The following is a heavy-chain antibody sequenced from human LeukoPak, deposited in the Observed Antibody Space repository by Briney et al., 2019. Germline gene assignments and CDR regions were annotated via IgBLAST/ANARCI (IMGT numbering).Heavy chain of an antibody. D-gene: IGHD6-13*01. V-gene: IGHV3-23*01. CDR3: AKDLKPSSSWPTTGFDP. Sequence: GSLRLSCAASGFTFSSYAMSWVRQAPGKGLEWVSAISGSGGSTYYADSVKGRFTISRDNSKNTLYLQMNSLRAEDTAVYYCAKDLKPSSSWPTTGFDPWGQGTPVTVSS. CDR1: GFTFSSYA. CDR2: ISGSGGST. J-gene: IGHJ5*02.